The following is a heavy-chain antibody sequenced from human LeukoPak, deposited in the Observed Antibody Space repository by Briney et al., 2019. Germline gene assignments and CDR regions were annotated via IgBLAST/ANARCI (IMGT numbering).Heavy chain of an antibody. CDR2: ISSSGGLT. CDR1: GFTFSSYA. V-gene: IGHV3-23*01. Sequence: GGSLRLSCAASGFTFSSYAMSWVRQTTGKGLEWVSSISSSGGLTFYADSVKGRFTISRDNAKNSLYLQMNSLRAEDTAVYYCARARRTSCYNDYWGQGTLVTVSS. CDR3: ARARRTSCYNDY. D-gene: IGHD2-2*02. J-gene: IGHJ4*02.